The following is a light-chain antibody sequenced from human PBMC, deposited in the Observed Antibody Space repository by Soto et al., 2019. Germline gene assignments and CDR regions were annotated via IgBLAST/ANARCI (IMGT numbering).Light chain of an antibody. J-gene: IGKJ1*01. CDR2: DAS. Sequence: DIQMTQSPSSLSASVGDRVTITCQASQDINNYLHWYQQKPGKAPKLLIYDASNLETGVPSRFSGSGSGTDFTFRISSLQPEDIATYYCQQYENLPWTFGQWTKVEVK. CDR3: QQYENLPWT. V-gene: IGKV1-33*01. CDR1: QDINNY.